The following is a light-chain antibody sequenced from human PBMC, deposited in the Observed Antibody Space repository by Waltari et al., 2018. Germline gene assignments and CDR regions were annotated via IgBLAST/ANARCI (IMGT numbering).Light chain of an antibody. V-gene: IGKV1-5*03. CDR2: GVS. CDR1: QRITNW. CDR3: QYYNNDELT. J-gene: IGKJ4*01. Sequence: DIQMTQSPSTLSASVGDRVTITCRASQRITNWLAWYQQKPGMAPKLLIYGVSTLESGVPSRFSGSGSGAEFTLTISSLQPDDFATYYCQYYNNDELTFGGGTKVEIK.